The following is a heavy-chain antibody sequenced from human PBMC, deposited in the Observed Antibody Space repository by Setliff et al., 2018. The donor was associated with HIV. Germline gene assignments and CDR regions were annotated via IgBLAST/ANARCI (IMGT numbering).Heavy chain of an antibody. CDR3: ARDGEYQVLHYYYSGMDV. CDR2: INAGNGNT. Sequence: ASVKVSCKASGYTFTNYAMHWVRQAPGQRLEWMGWINAGNGNTKYAQRLQGRVTMTTDTSTSTAYMDLRSLRSDDTAVYFCARDGEYQVLHYYYSGMDVWGQGTTVTVS. V-gene: IGHV1-3*01. J-gene: IGHJ6*02. CDR1: GYTFTNYA. D-gene: IGHD2-2*01.